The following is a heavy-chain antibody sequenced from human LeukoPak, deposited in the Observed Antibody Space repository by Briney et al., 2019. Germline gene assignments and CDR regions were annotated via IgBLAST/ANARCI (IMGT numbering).Heavy chain of an antibody. D-gene: IGHD6-19*01. V-gene: IGHV4-39*07. CDR2: IYYSGST. Sequence: SETLSLTCTVSGGSISSSSYYWGWIRQPPGKGLEWIGSIYYSGSTYYNPSLKSRVTISVDTSKNQFSRKLSSVTAADTAVYYCARAGSGWYWGNRYYYYYMDVWGKGTTVTISS. J-gene: IGHJ6*03. CDR3: ARAGSGWYWGNRYYYYYMDV. CDR1: GGSISSSSYY.